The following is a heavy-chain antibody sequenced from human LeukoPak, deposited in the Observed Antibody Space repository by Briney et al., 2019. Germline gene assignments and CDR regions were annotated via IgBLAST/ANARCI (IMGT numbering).Heavy chain of an antibody. CDR1: GGSISYYY. J-gene: IGHJ6*02. CDR2: IYYSGTT. D-gene: IGHD4-17*01. Sequence: KSSETLSLTCTVSGGSISYYYWSWIRQSPGKGLEWIGYIYYSGTTNYNPSLKSRVTISVDTSKNQFSLQLGSVTAADTAVYYCAREDPQTTVPEGMDVWGQGTTVTVSS. CDR3: AREDPQTTVPEGMDV. V-gene: IGHV4-59*01.